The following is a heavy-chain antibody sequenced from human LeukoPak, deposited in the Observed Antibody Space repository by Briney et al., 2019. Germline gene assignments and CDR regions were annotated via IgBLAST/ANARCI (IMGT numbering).Heavy chain of an antibody. CDR1: GYTFTSYD. CDR3: ARTYYYGSGKNNWFDP. Sequence: GASVKVSCKASGYTFTSYDINWVRQATGQGLEWMGWMNPNSGNTGYAQKFQGRVSMTRNTSISTAYMELRSLRSEDTAVYYCARTYYYGSGKNNWFDPWGQGTLVTVSS. CDR2: MNPNSGNT. J-gene: IGHJ5*02. D-gene: IGHD3-10*01. V-gene: IGHV1-8*01.